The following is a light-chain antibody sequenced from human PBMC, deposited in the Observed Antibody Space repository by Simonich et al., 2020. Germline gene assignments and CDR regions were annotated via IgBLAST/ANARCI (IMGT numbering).Light chain of an antibody. CDR1: QNISSY. J-gene: IGKJ4*01. Sequence: DIQMIQSPSSLSASVGDRVTITCRASQNISSYLNGYQQKPGKAPKLLIYAASSLQSGVPSRFSGSGSGTDFTLTISSLQPEDFATYYCQQSYSTPLTFGGGTKVEIK. CDR2: AAS. V-gene: IGKV1-39*01. CDR3: QQSYSTPLT.